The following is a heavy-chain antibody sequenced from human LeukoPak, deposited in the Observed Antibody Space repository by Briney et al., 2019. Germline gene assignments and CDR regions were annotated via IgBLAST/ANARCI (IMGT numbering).Heavy chain of an antibody. CDR3: ARVDYYGSGTGGPFDY. V-gene: IGHV1-69*04. D-gene: IGHD3-10*01. CDR2: IIPILGIA. Sequence: GASVKVSCKASGGTFSSYAISWVQQAPGQGLEWMGRIIPILGIANYAQKFQGRVTITADRSTSTAYMELSSLRSEDTAVYYCARVDYYGSGTGGPFDYWGQGTLVTVSS. J-gene: IGHJ4*02. CDR1: GGTFSSYA.